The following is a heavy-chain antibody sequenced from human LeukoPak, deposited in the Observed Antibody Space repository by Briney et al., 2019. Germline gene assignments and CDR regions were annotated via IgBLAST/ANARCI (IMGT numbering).Heavy chain of an antibody. D-gene: IGHD5-24*01. Sequence: SETLSLTCTVSGGSISSYYWSWIRQPPGKGLEWIGYIYYSGSTNYNPSLKSRVTISVDTSKNQFSLKLSSVTAADTAVYYCARAAGRDGYNSVLYCFDYWGQGTLVTVSS. CDR2: IYYSGST. V-gene: IGHV4-59*01. J-gene: IGHJ4*02. CDR3: ARAAGRDGYNSVLYCFDY. CDR1: GGSISSYY.